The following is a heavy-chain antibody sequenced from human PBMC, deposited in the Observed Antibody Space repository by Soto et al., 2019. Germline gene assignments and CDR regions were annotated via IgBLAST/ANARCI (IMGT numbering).Heavy chain of an antibody. D-gene: IGHD3-10*01. CDR2: IYYSGST. V-gene: IGHV4-31*01. J-gene: IGHJ4*02. CDR3: ARGPGTMAKIDY. Sequence: QVQLQESGPGLVKPSQTLSLTCTVSGGSISSGGYYWSWIRQHPGKGLEWIGYIYYSGSTYYNPSRKSLVXIXVYXSKNQFSLKLSSVTAADTAVYYCARGPGTMAKIDYWGQGTLVTVSS. CDR1: GGSISSGGYY.